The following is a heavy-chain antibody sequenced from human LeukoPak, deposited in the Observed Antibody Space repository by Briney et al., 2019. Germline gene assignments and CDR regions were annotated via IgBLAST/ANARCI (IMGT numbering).Heavy chain of an antibody. CDR1: GFTFSSYA. Sequence: QPGESLRLSCAASGFTFSSYAMSWVRQAPGKGLEWVANIKQDGSEKYYVDSVKGRFTISRDNAKNSLYLQMNSLRAEDTAVYYCARLLATIGAPGDYWGQGTLVTVSS. J-gene: IGHJ4*02. CDR3: ARLLATIGAPGDY. D-gene: IGHD5-24*01. CDR2: IKQDGSEK. V-gene: IGHV3-7*01.